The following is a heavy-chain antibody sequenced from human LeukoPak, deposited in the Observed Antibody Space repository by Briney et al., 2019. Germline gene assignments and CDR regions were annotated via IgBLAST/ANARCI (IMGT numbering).Heavy chain of an antibody. CDR1: GFSFHTYW. V-gene: IGHV3-74*01. CDR2: INSDGSIV. Sequence: PGGSLRLSCAASGFSFHTYWMYWVRQAPGKGLVWVSHINSDGSIVNYEDSVKGRFTISRDNAKNTLYLQMNSLEADDTALYFCSRGRNWDDGDYWGQGTLVTVSS. CDR3: SRGRNWDDGDY. J-gene: IGHJ4*02. D-gene: IGHD1-1*01.